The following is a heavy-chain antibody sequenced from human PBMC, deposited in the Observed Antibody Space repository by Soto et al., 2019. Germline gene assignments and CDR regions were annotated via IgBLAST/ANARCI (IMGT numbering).Heavy chain of an antibody. V-gene: IGHV3-23*01. CDR2: ISGSGGDT. CDR1: GFSFSTYG. D-gene: IGHD3-22*01. J-gene: IGHJ3*01. Sequence: EVQLLESGGGLVQPGGSLRLSCAASGFSFSTYGMGWVRQAPGKGLEWVSGISGSGGDTYYADSVKGRFTISRDNSKNTLYLRMNSLRAEDTAVYYCAKRYTSTLIVVTKSACDVWGQGTVVTVSS. CDR3: AKRYTSTLIVVTKSACDV.